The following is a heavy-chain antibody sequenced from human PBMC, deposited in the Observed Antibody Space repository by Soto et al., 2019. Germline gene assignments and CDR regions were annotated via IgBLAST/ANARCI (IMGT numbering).Heavy chain of an antibody. J-gene: IGHJ6*03. V-gene: IGHV4-59*08. CDR2: IYYSGST. D-gene: IGHD6-13*01. CDR3: ARRGERRIAAAGKGYYYYYMDV. CDR1: GGSISSYY. Sequence: QVQLQESGPGLVKPSETLSLTCTVSGGSISSYYWSWIRQPPGKGLEWIGYIYYSGSTIYNPSLKSRVTISVDTSKNQFSLKLSSVTAADTAVYYCARRGERRIAAAGKGYYYYYMDVWGKGTTVTVSS.